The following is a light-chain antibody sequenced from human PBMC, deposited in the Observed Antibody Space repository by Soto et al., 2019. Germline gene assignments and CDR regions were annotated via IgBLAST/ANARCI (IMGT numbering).Light chain of an antibody. CDR3: QSYDSSLSGSV. J-gene: IGLJ3*02. CDR2: GNS. Sequence: QCVLTQPPSVSGAPGQRVTISCTGSSSNIGAGYDVHWYQQLPGTAPKLLIYGNSNRPSGVPDRFSGSKSGTSASLAITGLQAGDEADYYCQSYDSSLSGSVFGGGTKVTVL. V-gene: IGLV1-40*01. CDR1: SSNIGAGYD.